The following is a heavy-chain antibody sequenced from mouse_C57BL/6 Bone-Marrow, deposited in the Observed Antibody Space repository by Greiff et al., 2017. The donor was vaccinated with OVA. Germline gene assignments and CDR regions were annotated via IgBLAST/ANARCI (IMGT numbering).Heavy chain of an antibody. CDR1: GYTFTSYW. D-gene: IGHD1-1*01. J-gene: IGHJ2*01. CDR3: ARPTTVPLYYFDY. CDR2: IYPSDSET. V-gene: IGHV1-61*01. Sequence: QVQLQQPGAELVRPGSSVKLSCKASGYTFTSYWMDWVKQRPGQGLEWIGNIYPSDSETHYNQKFKDKATLTVDKSSSTAYMQLSSLTSEDSAVYYCARPTTVPLYYFDYWGQGTTLTVSS.